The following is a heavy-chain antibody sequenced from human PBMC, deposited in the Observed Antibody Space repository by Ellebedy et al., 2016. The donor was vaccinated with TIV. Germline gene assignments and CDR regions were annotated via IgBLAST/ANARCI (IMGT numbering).Heavy chain of an antibody. D-gene: IGHD6-19*01. CDR1: GGSISSSSCY. CDR3: ARHYISGWWGSPEYLQH. CDR2: IYYTGNT. Sequence: MPSETLSLTCSVSGGSISSSSCYRGWIRQPPGKGLDWIGSIYYTGNTYYSPSLKSRVTISVDTSKNQFSLKLSSVTAADTAVYYCARHYISGWWGSPEYLQHWGQGTLVTVSS. J-gene: IGHJ1*01. V-gene: IGHV4-39*01.